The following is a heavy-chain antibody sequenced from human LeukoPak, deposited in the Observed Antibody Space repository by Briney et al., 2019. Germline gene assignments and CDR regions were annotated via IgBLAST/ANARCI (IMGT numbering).Heavy chain of an antibody. J-gene: IGHJ3*02. CDR2: IYHSGST. CDR1: GYSISSGYD. V-gene: IGHV4-38-2*02. CDR3: ARDRQAFDS. Sequence: SETLSLTCTVSGYSISSGYDWGWIRQPPGKGLEWIGSIYHSGSTDYNPSLKSRVTISVDTSKNQFSLKLSSVTAADTAMYYCARDRQAFDSWGQGTMVTVSS.